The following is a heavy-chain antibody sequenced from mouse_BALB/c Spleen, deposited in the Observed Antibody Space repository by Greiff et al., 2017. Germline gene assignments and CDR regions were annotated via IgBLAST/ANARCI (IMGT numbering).Heavy chain of an antibody. CDR1: GYSFTSYY. CDR2: IDPFNGGT. D-gene: IGHD2-10*02. V-gene: IGHV1S135*01. Sequence: EVQRVESGPELMKPGASVKISCKASGYSFTSYYMHWVKQSHGKSLEWIGYIDPFNGGTSYNQKFKGKATLTVDKSSSTAYMHLSSLTSEDSAVYYCARSKYGNYYAMDYWGQGTSVTVSS. CDR3: ARSKYGNYYAMDY. J-gene: IGHJ4*01.